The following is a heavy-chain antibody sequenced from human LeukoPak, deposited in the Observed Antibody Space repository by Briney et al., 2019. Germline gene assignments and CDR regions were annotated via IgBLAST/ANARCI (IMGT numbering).Heavy chain of an antibody. CDR3: ARRGGWQLLGGLDL. CDR1: GFTFSSYN. Sequence: GGSLRLSCAASGFTFSSYNMNWVRQAPGKGLEWVSSISSSSNYISYADSLKGRFTISRDNAKNSLYLQINSLRAEDTAIYYCARRGGWQLLGGLDLWGQGTLVTVSS. D-gene: IGHD4-23*01. CDR2: ISSSSNYI. V-gene: IGHV3-21*01. J-gene: IGHJ4*02.